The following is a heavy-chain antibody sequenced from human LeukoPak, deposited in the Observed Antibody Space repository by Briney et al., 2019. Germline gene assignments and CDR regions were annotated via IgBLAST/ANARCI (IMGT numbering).Heavy chain of an antibody. D-gene: IGHD6-19*01. CDR2: ISGSGGST. Sequence: PGGSLRLSCAASGFTFSSYAMTWVRQAPGKGLEWVSAISGSGGSTYYADSVKGRFTISRDNSKNTLYLQMNSLRAEDTAVYYCAKDPYSSGWVDAFDIWGQGTMVTVSS. J-gene: IGHJ3*02. CDR1: GFTFSSYA. CDR3: AKDPYSSGWVDAFDI. V-gene: IGHV3-23*01.